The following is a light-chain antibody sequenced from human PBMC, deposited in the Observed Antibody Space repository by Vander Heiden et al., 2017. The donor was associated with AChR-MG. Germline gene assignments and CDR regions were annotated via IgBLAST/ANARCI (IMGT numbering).Light chain of an antibody. CDR1: SSDVGGHNY. J-gene: IGLJ2*01. V-gene: IGLV2-14*03. CDR3: SSYTDTTTLVV. CDR2: DVN. Sequence: QSALTQPASVPGSPGQSLTISCTGTSSDVGGHNYVSWYQQHPGNAPKLLIYDVNNRPSGVSNRFSGSKSGNTASLTVSGLQAEDEADYYCSSYTDTTTLVVFGGGTKLTVL.